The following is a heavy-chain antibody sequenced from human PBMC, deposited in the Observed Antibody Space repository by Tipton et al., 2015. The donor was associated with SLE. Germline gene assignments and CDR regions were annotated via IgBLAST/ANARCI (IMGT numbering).Heavy chain of an antibody. CDR2: ISYDGSNK. J-gene: IGHJ6*02. Sequence: SLRLSCAASGFTFSNYAIHWVRQAPGKGLEWVAVISYDGSNKYYADSVKGRFTISRDNSKNTLYLQMNSLRAEDTAVYYCARELTPYYGMDVWGQGTTVTVSS. V-gene: IGHV3-30*04. CDR1: GFTFSNYA. CDR3: ARELTPYYGMDV.